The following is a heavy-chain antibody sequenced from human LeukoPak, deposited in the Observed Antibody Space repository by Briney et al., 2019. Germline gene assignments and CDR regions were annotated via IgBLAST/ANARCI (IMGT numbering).Heavy chain of an antibody. Sequence: ASVKVSCKASGYTFTNYGTNWVRQAPGQGLEWMGWISAYNGKTNHAQKLQERVTMTTDTSTSTAYMELRSVRPDDTAIYYCARDLLTTMLRGIVYPFDIWGQGTMVTVSS. CDR1: GYTFTNYG. CDR3: ARDLLTTMLRGIVYPFDI. J-gene: IGHJ3*02. CDR2: ISAYNGKT. D-gene: IGHD3-10*01. V-gene: IGHV1-18*01.